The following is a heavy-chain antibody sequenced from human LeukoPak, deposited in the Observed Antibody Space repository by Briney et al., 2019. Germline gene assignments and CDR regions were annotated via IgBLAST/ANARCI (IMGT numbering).Heavy chain of an antibody. CDR2: IYYTGST. D-gene: IGHD3-16*01. Sequence: SETLSLTCTISGGSITSYYWSWIRQPPGEGLEWIGYIYYTGSTNSNPSLKSRVTISLDTSKNQFSLNLSSVTAADTAVYYCARRPGGYWYFDLWGRGTLVTVSS. CDR1: GGSITSYY. CDR3: ARRPGGYWYFDL. V-gene: IGHV4-59*08. J-gene: IGHJ2*01.